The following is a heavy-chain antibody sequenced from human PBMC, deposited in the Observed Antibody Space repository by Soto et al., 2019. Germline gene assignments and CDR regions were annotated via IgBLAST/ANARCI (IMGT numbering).Heavy chain of an antibody. Sequence: VGSLRLSCAASGFTFSSYGMHWARQAPGKGLEWVAVISYDGSNKYYADSVKGRFTISRDNSKNTLYLQMNSLRAEDTAVYYCAKAFFSRYYYDSSGYSPFDHWGQGTLVTVSS. V-gene: IGHV3-30*18. CDR2: ISYDGSNK. D-gene: IGHD3-22*01. CDR1: GFTFSSYG. J-gene: IGHJ5*02. CDR3: AKAFFSRYYYDSSGYSPFDH.